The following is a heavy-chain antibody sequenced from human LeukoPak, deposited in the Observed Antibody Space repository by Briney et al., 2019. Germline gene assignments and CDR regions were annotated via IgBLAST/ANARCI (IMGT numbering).Heavy chain of an antibody. D-gene: IGHD1-26*01. CDR1: GGSISTIDYY. Sequence: SETLSLTCTVSGGSISTIDYYWAWIRLPPGKGLEWIGYIYYSGTTNYNPSLKSRVTISVDTSKNQFSLKLSSVTAADTAVYYCASGRPLGFDYWGQGTLVTVSS. CDR3: ASGRPLGFDY. CDR2: IYYSGTT. J-gene: IGHJ4*02. V-gene: IGHV4-61*05.